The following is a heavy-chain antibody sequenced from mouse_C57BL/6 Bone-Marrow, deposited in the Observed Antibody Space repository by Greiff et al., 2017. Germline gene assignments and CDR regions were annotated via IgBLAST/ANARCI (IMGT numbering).Heavy chain of an antibody. J-gene: IGHJ3*01. Sequence: QVQLQQPGAELVMPGASVKLSCKASGYTFTSYWMHWVKQRPGQGLEWIGEIDPSDSYTNYNQKFKGKSTLTVDKSSSTAYMQLSSLTSEDSAVYYCARSNWAWLAYWGQGTLVTVSA. CDR1: GYTFTSYW. CDR2: IDPSDSYT. V-gene: IGHV1-69*01. CDR3: ARSNWAWLAY. D-gene: IGHD4-1*02.